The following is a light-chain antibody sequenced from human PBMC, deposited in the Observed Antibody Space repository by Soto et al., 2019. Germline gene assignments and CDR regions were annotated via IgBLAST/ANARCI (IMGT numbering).Light chain of an antibody. J-gene: IGLJ3*02. CDR3: CSYAGSTTLVM. CDR1: SSDVGSYNL. CDR2: EGS. V-gene: IGLV2-23*01. Sequence: QSVLTQPASVSGSPGQSITISCTGTSSDVGSYNLVSWYQQHPGKAPKLLIYEGSYWPSGISNRFSGSKSGNTASLTISGLQAEDEGDYYCCSYAGSTTLVMFGGGTKLTVL.